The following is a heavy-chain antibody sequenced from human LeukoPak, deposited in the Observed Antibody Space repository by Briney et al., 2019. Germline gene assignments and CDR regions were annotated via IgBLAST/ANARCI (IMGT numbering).Heavy chain of an antibody. Sequence: PSGTLSLTCAVSGGSISSSNWWSWVRQPPGQGLEWIGEIYHSGSTNYNPSLKSRVTISVDKSKNQFSLKLSSVTAADTAVYYCAREAPYQLPRSRRGMDLWGKGTTVTVSS. CDR1: GGSISSSNW. CDR3: AREAPYQLPRSRRGMDL. CDR2: IYHSGST. D-gene: IGHD2-2*01. J-gene: IGHJ6*04. V-gene: IGHV4-4*02.